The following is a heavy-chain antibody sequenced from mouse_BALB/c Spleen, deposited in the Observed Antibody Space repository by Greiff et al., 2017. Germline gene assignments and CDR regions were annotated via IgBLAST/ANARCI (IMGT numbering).Heavy chain of an antibody. V-gene: IGHV5-17*02. Sequence: EVMLVESGGGLVQPGGSRKLSCAASGFTFSSFGMHWVRQAPEKGLEWVAYISSGSSTIYYADTVKGRFTISRDNPKNTLFLQMTSLRSEDTAMYYCARPSTMITTGYFDVWGAGTTVTVSS. CDR2: ISSGSSTI. CDR3: ARPSTMITTGYFDV. CDR1: GFTFSSFG. J-gene: IGHJ1*01. D-gene: IGHD2-4*01.